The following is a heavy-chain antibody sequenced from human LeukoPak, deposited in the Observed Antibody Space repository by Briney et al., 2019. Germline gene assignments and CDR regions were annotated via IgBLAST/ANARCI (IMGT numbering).Heavy chain of an antibody. J-gene: IGHJ5*02. D-gene: IGHD3-10*01. CDR1: GGSINGGSVSSSF. CDR3: ARGRSGGDWFDP. V-gene: IGHV4-61*01. CDR2: IHDSGST. Sequence: PSETLSLTCIVSGGSINGGSVSSSFWSWFRQPPGKGLEWIGYIHDSGSTKYNPSLKSRVTMSVDTSRNHLSLKLTSVTAADTAVYYCARGRSGGDWFDPWGQGTLVTVSS.